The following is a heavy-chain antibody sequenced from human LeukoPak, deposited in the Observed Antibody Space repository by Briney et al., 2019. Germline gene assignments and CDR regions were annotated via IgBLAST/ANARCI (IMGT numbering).Heavy chain of an antibody. CDR2: ISGSGGST. V-gene: IGHV3-23*01. J-gene: IGHJ4*02. D-gene: IGHD3-3*01. CDR1: GFTFSSYS. CDR3: AKGLFYVLRLDY. Sequence: GGSLRLSCAASGFTFSSYSMNWVRQAPGKGLDWVSAISGSGGSTYYADSVKGRFTISRDNSKNTLYLQMNSLRAEDTAVYYCAKGLFYVLRLDYWGQGTLVTVSS.